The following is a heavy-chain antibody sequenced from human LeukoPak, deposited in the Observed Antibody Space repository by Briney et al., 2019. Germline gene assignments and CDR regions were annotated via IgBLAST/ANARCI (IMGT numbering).Heavy chain of an antibody. Sequence: KPGESLKISCKGSGYSFTSYWIDWVRQMPGKGLEWVGIIYPGDSATRYSPSFQGQVTISADKSISSAYLQWNSLKAEDTAMYYCARGAEGLSPCNMDVWGKGTTVTVSA. CDR2: IYPGDSAT. V-gene: IGHV5-51*03. CDR1: GYSFTSYW. J-gene: IGHJ6*04. CDR3: ARGAEGLSPCNMDV. D-gene: IGHD1-14*01.